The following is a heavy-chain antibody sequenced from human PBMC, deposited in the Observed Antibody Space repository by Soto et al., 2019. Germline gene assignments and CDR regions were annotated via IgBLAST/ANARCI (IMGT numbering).Heavy chain of an antibody. CDR2: IYSGGST. CDR3: ARDPWAADY. V-gene: IGHV3-66*01. CDR1: GLTVSTKY. J-gene: IGHJ4*02. Sequence: HHGGSMKLSCAASGLTVSTKYMSWVRQAPGKGLEWVSVIYSGGSTFYADSVRGRFTISRDNSKNTVNLQMNSLRAEDTAVYYCARDPWAADYWGQGTLVTVSS. D-gene: IGHD3-16*01.